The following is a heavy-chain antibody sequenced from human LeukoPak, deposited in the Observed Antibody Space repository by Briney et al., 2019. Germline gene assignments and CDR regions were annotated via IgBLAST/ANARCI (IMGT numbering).Heavy chain of an antibody. D-gene: IGHD5-18*01. J-gene: IGHJ4*02. CDR3: ARLGRMELWQTPGLDY. CDR2: INHSGST. CDR1: GGSFSGYC. V-gene: IGHV4-34*01. Sequence: SETLSLTCAVYGGSFSGYCWSWIRQPPGKGLEWIGEINHSGSTNYNPSLKSRVTISVDTSKNQFSLRLSSVTAADTAVYYCARLGRMELWQTPGLDYWGQGTLVTVSS.